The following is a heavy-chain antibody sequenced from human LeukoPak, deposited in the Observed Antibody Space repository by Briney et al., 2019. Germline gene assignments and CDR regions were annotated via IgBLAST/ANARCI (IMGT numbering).Heavy chain of an antibody. CDR1: GXXXXSXX. J-gene: IGHJ4*02. CDR2: ISYDGSNK. V-gene: IGHV3-30*01. CDR3: ARVQDRAYYFDY. Sequence: GGXXXXXCAXXGXXXXSXXXXXXRQAPGXGXEWVAVISYDGSNKYYADSVKGRFTISRDNSKNTLYLQMNSLRAEDTAVYYCARVQDRAYYFDYWGQGTLVTVSS.